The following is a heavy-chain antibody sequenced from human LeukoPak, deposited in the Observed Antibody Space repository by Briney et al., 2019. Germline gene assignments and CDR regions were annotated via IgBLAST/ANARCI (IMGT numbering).Heavy chain of an antibody. V-gene: IGHV4-39*01. CDR3: ARLVGSSSWYKDYYYYYMDV. CDR2: IYYSGST. J-gene: IGHJ6*03. Sequence: SETLSLTCTVSGGSISSSSYYWGWLRQPPGKGLEWIGSIYYSGSTYYNPSLKSRCTISVDTSKNQFSLKLSSVTAADTAVYYCARLVGSSSWYKDYYYYYMDVWGKGTTVTVSS. D-gene: IGHD6-13*01. CDR1: GGSISSSSYY.